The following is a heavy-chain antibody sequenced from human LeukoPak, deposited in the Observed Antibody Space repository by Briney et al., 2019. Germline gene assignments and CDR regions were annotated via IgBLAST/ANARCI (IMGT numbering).Heavy chain of an antibody. CDR3: AKTPYYYDSSGYGAEYFQH. J-gene: IGHJ1*01. CDR1: GFTFSSYA. D-gene: IGHD3-22*01. CDR2: ISGSGGST. V-gene: IGHV3-23*01. Sequence: PGGSLRLSCAASGFTFSSYAMSWVRQAPGKGLESVSAISGSGGSTYYADSVKGRFTISRDNSKNTLYLQMNSLRAEDTAVYYCAKTPYYYDSSGYGAEYFQHWGQGTLVTVSS.